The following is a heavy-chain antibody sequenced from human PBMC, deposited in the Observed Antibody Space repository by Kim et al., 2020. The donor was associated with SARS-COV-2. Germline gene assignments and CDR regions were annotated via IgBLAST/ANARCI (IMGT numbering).Heavy chain of an antibody. Sequence: PSFQGQVTISADKSISTAYLQWSSLKASDTAMYYCARWGYYDSPDAFDIWGQGTMVTVSS. J-gene: IGHJ3*02. D-gene: IGHD3-22*01. CDR3: ARWGYYDSPDAFDI. V-gene: IGHV5-51*01.